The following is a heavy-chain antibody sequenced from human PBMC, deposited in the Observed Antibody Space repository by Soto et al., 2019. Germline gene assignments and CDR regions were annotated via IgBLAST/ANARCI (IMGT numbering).Heavy chain of an antibody. CDR2: IHHSGDT. V-gene: IGHV4-34*01. CDR3: ARARRLRSYGSFDL. Sequence: QVQLQQWGAGLLKPSETLSLTCAVYGGSFSDYYWSWIRQPPGKGLEWIGEIHHSGDTNCSPSLRSRVTISVDTSKNQFALKLSSVTVAATAVYYCARARRLRSYGSFDLWGRGTLVTVSS. CDR1: GGSFSDYY. J-gene: IGHJ2*01. D-gene: IGHD6-25*01.